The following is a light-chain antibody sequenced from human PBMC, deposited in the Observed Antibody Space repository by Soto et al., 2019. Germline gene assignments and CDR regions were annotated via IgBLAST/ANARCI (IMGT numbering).Light chain of an antibody. CDR2: AAS. CDR1: QSISSY. Sequence: DIQMTQSPSSLSASVGDRVTITCRASQSISSYLNWYQQKPGKAPKLLIYAASSLQSGVPSRFSCSGSGTKFPLTLHHLQPEDFATYFCQPKYQTPRTFGQGTKVEIK. J-gene: IGKJ1*01. CDR3: QPKYQTPRT. V-gene: IGKV1-39*01.